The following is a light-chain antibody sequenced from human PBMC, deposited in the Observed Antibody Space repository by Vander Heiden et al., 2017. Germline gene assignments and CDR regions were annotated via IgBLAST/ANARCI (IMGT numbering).Light chain of an antibody. CDR3: QQSYPTPRT. CDR1: QTIRNS. Sequence: DIQMTQSPSSLSASVGDRVTVTCRASQTIRNSLNWYQQKPGTAPRLLLYAASTLQSGVPSRFRGGGSGTDFTLTISDLQPEDFATYFCQQSYPTPRTFGQGTKVEI. CDR2: AAS. J-gene: IGKJ2*01. V-gene: IGKV1-39*01.